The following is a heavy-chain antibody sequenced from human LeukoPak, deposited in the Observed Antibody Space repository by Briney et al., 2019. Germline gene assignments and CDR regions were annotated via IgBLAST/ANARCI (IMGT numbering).Heavy chain of an antibody. CDR3: ARPGDMDLAGHFQH. CDR2: INDSGRI. CDR1: GGSFSNYY. Sequence: PSETLSLTCAVYGGSFSNYYWSWIRQPPGKGLEWIGEINDSGRINYNPSLLSRVTVSVDPSKNQFSLSLTSVTATDTAVYYCARPGDMDLAGHFQHWGQGTLVTVSS. J-gene: IGHJ1*01. D-gene: IGHD7-27*01. V-gene: IGHV4-34*01.